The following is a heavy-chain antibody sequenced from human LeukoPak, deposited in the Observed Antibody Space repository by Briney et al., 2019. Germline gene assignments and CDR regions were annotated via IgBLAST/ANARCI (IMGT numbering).Heavy chain of an antibody. CDR3: ARDRYSYGEFDY. CDR2: INPSGTST. V-gene: IGHV1-46*01. CDR1: EYTFSSYY. J-gene: IGHJ4*02. D-gene: IGHD5-18*01. Sequence: ASVKVSCKASEYTFSSYYMHWLRQAPGQGLEWMGIINPSGTSTIYSQKFQGRVTMTRETSTSTVYMELSSLRSDDTAVYYCARDRYSYGEFDYWGQGTLVT.